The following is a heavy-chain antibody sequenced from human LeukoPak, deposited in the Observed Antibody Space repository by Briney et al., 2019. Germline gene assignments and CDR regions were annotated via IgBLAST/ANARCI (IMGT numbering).Heavy chain of an antibody. CDR3: ARAYSSGWYSGYYFDY. Sequence: PGGSLRLSCAASGLTFSSYWMSWVRQAPGKGLEWVANIKQDGSEKYYVDSVKGRFTISRDNAKNSLYLQMNSLRAEDTAVYYCARAYSSGWYSGYYFDYWGQGTLVTVSS. CDR1: GLTFSSYW. J-gene: IGHJ4*02. V-gene: IGHV3-7*03. CDR2: IKQDGSEK. D-gene: IGHD6-19*01.